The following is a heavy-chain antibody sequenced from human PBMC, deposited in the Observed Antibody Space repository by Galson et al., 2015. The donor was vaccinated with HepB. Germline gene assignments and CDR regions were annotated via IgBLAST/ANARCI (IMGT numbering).Heavy chain of an antibody. D-gene: IGHD3-22*01. CDR3: ARPRYDTGGYYYLFDY. Sequence: SLRLSCAASGFTFSPYSMNWVRQAPGKGLEWVSSISGSSTYISYAGSVKGRFTISRDNAKNSLYLQMNSLRVEDTAVYYCARPRYDTGGYYYLFDYWGQGTLVTVSS. V-gene: IGHV3-21*01. CDR2: ISGSSTYI. CDR1: GFTFSPYS. J-gene: IGHJ4*02.